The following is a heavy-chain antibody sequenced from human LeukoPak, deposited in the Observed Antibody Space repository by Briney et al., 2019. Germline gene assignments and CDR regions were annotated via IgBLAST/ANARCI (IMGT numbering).Heavy chain of an antibody. V-gene: IGHV1-8*01. D-gene: IGHD3-10*01. CDR1: GYTFTSYD. J-gene: IGHJ6*02. CDR2: MNPNSGNT. CDR3: AREAMVRGVIMTGMDV. Sequence: ASVKVSCKASGYTFTSYDINWVRQATGQGLEWMGWMNPNSGNTGYAQKFQGRVTMTRNTSISTAYMELSSLRFEDTAVYYCAREAMVRGVIMTGMDVWGQGTTVTVSS.